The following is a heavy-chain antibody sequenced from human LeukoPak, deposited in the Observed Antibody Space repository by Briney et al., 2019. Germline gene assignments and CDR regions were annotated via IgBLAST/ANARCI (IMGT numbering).Heavy chain of an antibody. V-gene: IGHV1-46*01. CDR1: GYTFTDYY. Sequence: ASVKVSCKASGYTFTDYYMHWVRQAPGQGLEWMEIINPSGGSTSYAQKFQGRVTMTRDMSTSTVYMELSSLRSEDTAVYYCARTRWELRRTEYDYWGQGTLVTVSS. J-gene: IGHJ4*02. D-gene: IGHD1-26*01. CDR3: ARTRWELRRTEYDY. CDR2: INPSGGST.